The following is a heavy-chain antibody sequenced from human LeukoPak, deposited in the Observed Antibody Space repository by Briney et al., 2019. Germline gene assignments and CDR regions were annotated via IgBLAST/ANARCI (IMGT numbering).Heavy chain of an antibody. J-gene: IGHJ4*02. Sequence: GGSLRLSCGASGFAVSSNYMSWVRQAPGKGLEWVSAISGSGGSTYYADSVKGRFTISRDNSKNTLYLQMNSLRAEDTAVYYCAKYRGYGDMYYFDYWGQGTLVTVSS. D-gene: IGHD4-17*01. CDR2: ISGSGGST. CDR3: AKYRGYGDMYYFDY. V-gene: IGHV3-23*01. CDR1: GFAVSSNY.